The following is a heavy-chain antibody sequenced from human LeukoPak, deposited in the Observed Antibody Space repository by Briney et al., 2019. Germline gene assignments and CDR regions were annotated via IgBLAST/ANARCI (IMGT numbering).Heavy chain of an antibody. J-gene: IGHJ4*02. D-gene: IGHD3-3*01. CDR2: ISSNGGST. CDR1: GFNFSTYD. V-gene: IGHV3-64D*09. CDR3: VKNSHCKGYYPANY. Sequence: GGSLRLSCSASGFNFSTYDMHWVRQAPGKGLEYVSAISSNGGSTYYADSVKGRFTISRDNSKNTLYLQMSSLGAGDTAVYYCVKNSHCKGYYPANYWGQGTLVTVSS.